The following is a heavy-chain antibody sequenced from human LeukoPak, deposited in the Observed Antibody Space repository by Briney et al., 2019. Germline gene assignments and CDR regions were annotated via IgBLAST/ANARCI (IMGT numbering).Heavy chain of an antibody. Sequence: SETLSLTCAVYGGSFSGYYWSWIRQPPGKGLEWIGEINHSGSTNYNPSLKSRVTISVDTSKNQFSLKLSSVTAADTAVYYCARLRPYSNLYYYYYYMDVWGKGTTVTVSS. CDR1: GGSFSGYY. J-gene: IGHJ6*03. CDR2: INHSGST. CDR3: ARLRPYSNLYYYYYYMDV. V-gene: IGHV4-34*01. D-gene: IGHD4-11*01.